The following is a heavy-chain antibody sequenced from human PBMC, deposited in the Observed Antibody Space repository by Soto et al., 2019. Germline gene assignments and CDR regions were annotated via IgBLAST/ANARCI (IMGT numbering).Heavy chain of an antibody. CDR3: ARLPSRHLVDY. V-gene: IGHV4-39*01. CDR2: MFYGVST. CDR1: GSSINSSGYY. D-gene: IGHD3-3*02. Sequence: SETLSLTCTVSGSSINSSGYYWGWIRQPPGKGLEWIGSMFYGVSTYYNPSLKSRVAVSVDTSKKQFSLNLRSVTAADTAVYYCARLPSRHLVDYWGQGTLVTVS. J-gene: IGHJ4*02.